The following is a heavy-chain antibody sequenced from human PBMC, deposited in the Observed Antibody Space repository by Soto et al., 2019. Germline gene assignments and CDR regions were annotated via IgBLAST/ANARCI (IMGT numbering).Heavy chain of an antibody. V-gene: IGHV1-18*04. Sequence: QVQLVQSGAEVKKPGASVKVSCKASGYTFTSYGFSWVRQAPGQGLEWMGWISAYNGKTYYQQNFQGRVTMSTDTSTSTAYMELRSLRSDDTAVYYCARDPTIFDFWSGSSYFDYWGQGTLVTVSS. CDR2: ISAYNGKT. CDR1: GYTFTSYG. J-gene: IGHJ4*02. CDR3: ARDPTIFDFWSGSSYFDY. D-gene: IGHD3-3*01.